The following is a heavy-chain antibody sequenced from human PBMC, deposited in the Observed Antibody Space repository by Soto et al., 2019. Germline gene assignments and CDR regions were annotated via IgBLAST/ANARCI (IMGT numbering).Heavy chain of an antibody. J-gene: IGHJ5*02. D-gene: IGHD1-26*01. CDR3: AKDSNPSFTGVGRVNWFDP. CDR2: ISWNSGSI. CDR1: GFTFDDYA. V-gene: IGHV3-9*01. Sequence: GGSLRLSCAASGFTFDDYAMHWVRQAPGKGLEWVSGISWNSGSIGYADSVKGRFTISRDNAKNSLYLQMNSLRAEDTALYYCAKDSNPSFTGVGRVNWFDPWGQGTLVTVSS.